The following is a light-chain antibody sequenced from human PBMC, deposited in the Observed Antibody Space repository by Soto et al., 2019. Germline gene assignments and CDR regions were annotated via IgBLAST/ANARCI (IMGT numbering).Light chain of an antibody. V-gene: IGKV3-20*01. CDR2: GAS. CDR3: QQYESSQYT. Sequence: EIVLTQSPVTLSLSPGERATLSCRASQSVGSGYLSWYQQKPGQAPRLLIYGASNRATGIPDRFSGSGSGTDFTLTISRLEPQDFAVYYCQQYESSQYTFGQGNNLEIK. CDR1: QSVGSGY. J-gene: IGKJ2*01.